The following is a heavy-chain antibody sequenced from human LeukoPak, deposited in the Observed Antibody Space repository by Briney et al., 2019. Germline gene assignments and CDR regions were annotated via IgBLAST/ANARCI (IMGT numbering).Heavy chain of an antibody. CDR2: ISSSGSTI. Sequence: PGGSLRLSCAASGFTFSSYEMNWVRQAPGKGLEWVSYISSSGSTIYYADSVKGRFTISRDNAKNSLYLQMNGLRAEDTAVYYCARDSDYDILTGYSHFDYWGQGTLVTVSS. D-gene: IGHD3-9*01. J-gene: IGHJ4*02. V-gene: IGHV3-48*03. CDR3: ARDSDYDILTGYSHFDY. CDR1: GFTFSSYE.